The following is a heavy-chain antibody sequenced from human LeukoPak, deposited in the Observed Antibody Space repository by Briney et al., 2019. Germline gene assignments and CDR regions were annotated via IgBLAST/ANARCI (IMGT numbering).Heavy chain of an antibody. CDR1: GFTFSSYS. CDR3: ARDGYYYDSSGYSPYYYYYGMDV. Sequence: GGSLRLSCAASGFTFSSYSMNWVRQAPGKGLEWVSSISSSSSYIYYAGSVKGRFTISRDNAKNSLYLQMNSLRAEDTAVYYCARDGYYYDSSGYSPYYYYYGMDVWGQGTTVTVSS. D-gene: IGHD3-22*01. CDR2: ISSSSSYI. V-gene: IGHV3-21*01. J-gene: IGHJ6*02.